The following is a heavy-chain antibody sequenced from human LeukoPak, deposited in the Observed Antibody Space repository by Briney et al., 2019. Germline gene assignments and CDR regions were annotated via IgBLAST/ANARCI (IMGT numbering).Heavy chain of an antibody. CDR3: ARASYYGSGRILGEYYFDY. V-gene: IGHV1-69*05. CDR2: IIPIFGAP. J-gene: IGHJ4*02. Sequence: SVKVSCKASGGTLSRTAITWVRHAPGQGLEWMGGIIPIFGAPRSAQKFQGRVTITTDESTNTAYMELSSLRSEDTAVYYCARASYYGSGRILGEYYFDYWGQGTLVTVSS. CDR1: GGTLSRTA. D-gene: IGHD3-10*01.